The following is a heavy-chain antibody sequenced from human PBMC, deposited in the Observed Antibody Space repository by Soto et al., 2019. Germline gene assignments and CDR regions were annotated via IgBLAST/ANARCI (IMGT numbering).Heavy chain of an antibody. J-gene: IGHJ6*02. CDR2: IDPSDSYT. CDR1: GYSFTSYW. Sequence: PGESLKISCKGSGYSFTSYWISWVRQMPGKGLEWMGRIDPSDSYTNYSPSFQGHVTISADKSISTAYLQCSSLKASDTAMYYCARHGPYREYDSSGYYHEAVYYYYGMDGWGQGTTVTVSS. V-gene: IGHV5-10-1*01. D-gene: IGHD3-22*01. CDR3: ARHGPYREYDSSGYYHEAVYYYYGMDG.